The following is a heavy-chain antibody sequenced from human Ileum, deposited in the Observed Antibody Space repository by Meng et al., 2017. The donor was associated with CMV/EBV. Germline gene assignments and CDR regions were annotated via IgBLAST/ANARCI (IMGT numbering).Heavy chain of an antibody. D-gene: IGHD3-22*01. Sequence: VKQQQLGGGLVKLEGTRYLTCVVYRESVSGYNWSWIRRPRGKGREWIGEINHSGSTNYNPSLKSRFTISADTYNNLFSLKLSSVLAADTALYYCARAEEYYYDSRGYYFSDYWGQGTMVTVSS. CDR2: INHSGST. V-gene: IGHV4-34*01. J-gene: IGHJ4*02. CDR1: RESVSGYN. CDR3: ARAEEYYYDSRGYYFSDY.